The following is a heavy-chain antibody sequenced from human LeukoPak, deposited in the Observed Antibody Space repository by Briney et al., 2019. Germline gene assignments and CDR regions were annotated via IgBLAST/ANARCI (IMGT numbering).Heavy chain of an antibody. CDR3: ASPAHYDVLTGYYSNYDY. CDR2: IYSGGST. Sequence: GGSLRLSCAASGFTVSSNYMSWVRQAPGKGLEWVSVIYSGGSTYYADSVKGRFTISRDNSKNTLYLQMNSLRAEDTAVYYCASPAHYDVLTGYYSNYDYWGQGTLVTVSS. D-gene: IGHD3-9*01. J-gene: IGHJ4*02. CDR1: GFTVSSNY. V-gene: IGHV3-66*01.